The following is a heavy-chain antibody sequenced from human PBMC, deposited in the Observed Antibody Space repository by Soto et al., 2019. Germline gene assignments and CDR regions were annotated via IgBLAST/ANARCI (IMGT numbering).Heavy chain of an antibody. CDR1: GGSISSGGYY. CDR3: ARSVFP. CDR2: IYYSGNT. V-gene: IGHV4-31*03. Sequence: QVQLQESGPGLVKPSQTLSLTCTVSGGSISSGGYYWNWIRQHPGKGLGWIGYIYYSGNTYYNPSLKIRVSISVDTSKNHFSLKLTSVTAADTAVYYCARSVFPWGRGTLVTVSS. J-gene: IGHJ5*02.